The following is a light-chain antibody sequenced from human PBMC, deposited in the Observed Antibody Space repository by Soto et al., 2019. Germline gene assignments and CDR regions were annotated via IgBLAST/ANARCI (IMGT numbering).Light chain of an antibody. CDR3: LQDFSYPRT. CDR2: GAS. J-gene: IGKJ1*01. Sequence: AIQMTQSPSSLSASVGDRVTITCRASQGIGTELGWYQLKPGKATKLLVYGASTLQSGVLPRFSGSGSGTDFTLTISSLQPDDFATYYCLQDFSYPRTFGQGTKVEIK. V-gene: IGKV1-6*02. CDR1: QGIGTE.